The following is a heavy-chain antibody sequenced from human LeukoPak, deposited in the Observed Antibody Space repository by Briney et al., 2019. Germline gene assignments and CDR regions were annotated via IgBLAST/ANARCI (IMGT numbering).Heavy chain of an antibody. V-gene: IGHV4-30-2*01. CDR3: ARGRAYDILTNYERGLDS. Sequence: SETLSLTCTVSGGSISNNHYYWTWIRQPPGKGLEWIGYIYHSGSTYYNPSLKSRVTISVDKSKNQFSLRLNSVTAADTAVYFCARGRAYDILTNYERGLDSWGHGTLVTVSS. D-gene: IGHD3-9*01. CDR1: GGSISNNHYY. CDR2: IYHSGST. J-gene: IGHJ5*01.